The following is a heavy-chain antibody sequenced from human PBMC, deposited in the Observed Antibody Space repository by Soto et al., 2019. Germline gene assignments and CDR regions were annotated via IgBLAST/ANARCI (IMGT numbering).Heavy chain of an antibody. CDR3: ARGDGTGLHSSGWSPRF. D-gene: IGHD6-13*01. J-gene: IGHJ4*02. Sequence: GGSLRLSCAASGFTFSISTMNWVRQAPGKRLEWVSSISSGTTYSYYADSVKDRFSISRDNAKSSLYLQMNSLRVDDTAVYYCARGDGTGLHSSGWSPRFWGQGTLVTVSS. V-gene: IGHV3-21*06. CDR1: GFTFSIST. CDR2: ISSGTTYS.